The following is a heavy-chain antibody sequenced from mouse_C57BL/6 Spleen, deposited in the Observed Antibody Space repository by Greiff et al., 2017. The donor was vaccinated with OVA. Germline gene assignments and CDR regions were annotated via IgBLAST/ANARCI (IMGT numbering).Heavy chain of an antibody. CDR3: ARAQTGTYWYFDV. V-gene: IGHV5-4*03. J-gene: IGHJ1*03. D-gene: IGHD4-1*01. Sequence: EVKVEESGGGLVKPGGSLKLSCAASGFTFSSYAMSWVRQTPEKRLEWVATISDGGSYTYYPDNVKGRFTISRDNAKNNLYLQMSHLKSEDTAMYYCARAQTGTYWYFDVWGTGTTVTVSS. CDR2: ISDGGSYT. CDR1: GFTFSSYA.